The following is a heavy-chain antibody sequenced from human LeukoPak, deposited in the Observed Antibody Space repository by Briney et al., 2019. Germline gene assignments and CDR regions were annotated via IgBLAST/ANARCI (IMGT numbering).Heavy chain of an antibody. CDR1: GYTFSDYY. CDR3: ARDGAFDI. Sequence: GASVKVSCKASGYTFSDYYMHWVRQAPGQGLEWMGWINPNSGGTNYAQKFQGRVTMTRDTSISTTYMELSSLRSGDTAVYYCARDGAFDIWGQGTVVTVSS. V-gene: IGHV1-2*02. CDR2: INPNSGGT. J-gene: IGHJ3*02.